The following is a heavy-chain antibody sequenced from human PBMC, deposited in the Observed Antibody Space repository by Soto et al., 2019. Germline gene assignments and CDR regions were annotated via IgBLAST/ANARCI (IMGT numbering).Heavy chain of an antibody. CDR3: ARDELALPYYYYGMDV. J-gene: IGHJ6*02. CDR2: IWYDGSNK. V-gene: IGHV3-33*01. CDR1: GFTFSSYG. D-gene: IGHD1-7*01. Sequence: QVQLVESGGGVVQPGRSLRLSCAASGFTFSSYGMHWVRQAPGKGLEWVAVIWYDGSNKYYADSVKGRFTISRDNSKNTLYLQMNSLRAEDTAVYYCARDELALPYYYYGMDVWGQGTTVTVSS.